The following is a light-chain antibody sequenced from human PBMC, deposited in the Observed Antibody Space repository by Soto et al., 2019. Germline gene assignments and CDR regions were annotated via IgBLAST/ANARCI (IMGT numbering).Light chain of an antibody. J-gene: IGKJ2*01. CDR2: AAS. Sequence: DIQMTQSPSSLSASVGDRVTITCRASQGISNYLAWYQQKPGKVPKLLIYAASTLQSGVPSRFSGSGSGTDFTLTISGLQPEDVATYYCQKYNSAPHTFGQGTKLEIE. CDR3: QKYNSAPHT. CDR1: QGISNY. V-gene: IGKV1-27*01.